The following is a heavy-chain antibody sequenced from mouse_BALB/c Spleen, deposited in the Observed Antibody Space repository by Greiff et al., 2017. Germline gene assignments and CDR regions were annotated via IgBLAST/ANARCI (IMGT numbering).Heavy chain of an antibody. V-gene: IGHV5-4*02. D-gene: IGHD2-10*02. J-gene: IGHJ3*01. CDR2: ISDGGSYT. Sequence: EVKVEESGGGLVKPGGSLKLSCAASGFTFSDYYMYWVRQTPEKRLEWVATISDGGSYTYYPDSVKGRFTISRDNAKNNLYLQMSSLKSEDTAMYYCARPRYGNYAFAYWGQGTLVTVSA. CDR3: ARPRYGNYAFAY. CDR1: GFTFSDYY.